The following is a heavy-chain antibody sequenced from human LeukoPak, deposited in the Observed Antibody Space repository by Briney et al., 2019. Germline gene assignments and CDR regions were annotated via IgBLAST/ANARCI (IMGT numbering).Heavy chain of an antibody. J-gene: IGHJ4*02. Sequence: KPSETLSLTCAVSGYSISSGYYWGWIRQPPGKGLEWIGSIYHSGSTYCNPSLKRRVTISVDTSKNQFSLKLSSVTAADTAVYYCAREGGYCSSTSCSFDYWGQGTLVTVSS. CDR1: GYSISSGYY. D-gene: IGHD2-2*01. V-gene: IGHV4-38-2*02. CDR3: AREGGYCSSTSCSFDY. CDR2: IYHSGST.